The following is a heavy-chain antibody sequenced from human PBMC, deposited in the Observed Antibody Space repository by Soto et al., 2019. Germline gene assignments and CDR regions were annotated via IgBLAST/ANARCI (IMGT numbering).Heavy chain of an antibody. CDR3: AKGAFWWYSSGWSLNYFDY. J-gene: IGHJ4*02. D-gene: IGHD6-19*01. CDR2: ISGSGGST. Sequence: GGSLRLSCAASGFTFSSYAMSWVRQAPGKGLEWVSAISGSGGSTYYADSVKGRFTISRDNSKNTLYLQMNSLRAEDAAVYYCAKGAFWWYSSGWSLNYFDYWGQGTLVTVSS. V-gene: IGHV3-23*01. CDR1: GFTFSSYA.